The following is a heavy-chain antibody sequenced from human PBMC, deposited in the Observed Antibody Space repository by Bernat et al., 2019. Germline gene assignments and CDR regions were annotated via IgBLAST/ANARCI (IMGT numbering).Heavy chain of an antibody. J-gene: IGHJ4*02. Sequence: QVQLVESGGGLVKPGGSLRLSCAASGFTFSDYYMSWIRQAPGKGLDWVSYISSSSSYTNYADSVKGRFTISRDNAKNSLYLQMNSLRAEDTAVYYCAKDLEGQLVRFIVCGYWGQGTLVTVSS. V-gene: IGHV3-11*05. D-gene: IGHD6-13*01. CDR1: GFTFSDYY. CDR2: ISSSSSYT. CDR3: AKDLEGQLVRFIVCGY.